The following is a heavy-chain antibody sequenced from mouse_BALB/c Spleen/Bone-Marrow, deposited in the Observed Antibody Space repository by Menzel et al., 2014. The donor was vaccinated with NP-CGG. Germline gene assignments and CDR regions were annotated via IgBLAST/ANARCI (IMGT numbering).Heavy chain of an antibody. J-gene: IGHJ1*01. CDR1: GFTFSSFG. D-gene: IGHD4-1*01. CDR2: ISSGSTAI. CDR3: ARGGNWDDFDV. Sequence: VQLKDSGGGLVQPGGSRKLSCAASGFTFSSFGMHWVRQAPEKGLEWVAYISSGSTAICYADTVKGRFTISRDNPKNTLFLQMTSLRSEDTAMYYCARGGNWDDFDVWGAGTTVTVSS. V-gene: IGHV5-17*02.